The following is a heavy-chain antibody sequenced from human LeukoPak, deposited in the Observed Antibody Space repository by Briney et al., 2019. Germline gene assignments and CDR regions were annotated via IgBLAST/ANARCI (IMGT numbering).Heavy chain of an antibody. V-gene: IGHV3-23*01. J-gene: IGHJ5*02. CDR2: ISDSGGST. CDR3: AKDPGYDSSGYPRRIDP. CDR1: GFTFSSYA. D-gene: IGHD3-22*01. Sequence: GGSLRLSCAASGFTFSSYAMSWVRQAPGKGLEWVSAISDSGGSTYYADSVKGRFPISRDNSKNTLYLQMYSLRAEDTAVYYCAKDPGYDSSGYPRRIDPWGQGTLVTVSS.